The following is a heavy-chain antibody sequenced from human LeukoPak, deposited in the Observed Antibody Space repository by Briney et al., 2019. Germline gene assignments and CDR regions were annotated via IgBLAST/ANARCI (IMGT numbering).Heavy chain of an antibody. CDR2: ISSSSNYI. D-gene: IGHD5-18*01. CDR3: AREDDSYGYRFDY. J-gene: IGHJ4*02. V-gene: IGHV3-21*01. CDR1: GFTFSSYN. Sequence: GGSLRLSCAASGFTFSSYNMNWVRQAPGKGLEWVSSISSSSNYIYYADSVKGRFTISRDNAKNSLFLQMNSLRAEDTAVYYCAREDDSYGYRFDYWGQGTLVTVSS.